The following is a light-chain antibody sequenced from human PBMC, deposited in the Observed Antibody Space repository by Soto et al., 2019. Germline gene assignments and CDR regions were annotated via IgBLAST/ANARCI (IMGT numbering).Light chain of an antibody. V-gene: IGKV3-15*01. CDR3: QPYHSWPLT. Sequence: EVVMTQSPATLSVSPGEGVTLSCRASQGIGDTLALYQHKPGQTPRILIYDTSTRASGVPSRFSGRRSGPDFTLTINSLQSEDFAIYYCQPYHSWPLTFGGGTKVESK. CDR1: QGIGDT. J-gene: IGKJ4*01. CDR2: DTS.